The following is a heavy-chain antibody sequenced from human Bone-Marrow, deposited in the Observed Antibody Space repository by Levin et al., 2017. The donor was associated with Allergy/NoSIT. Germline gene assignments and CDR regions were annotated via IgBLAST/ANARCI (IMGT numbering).Heavy chain of an antibody. CDR1: GGSFSGYY. V-gene: IGHV4-34*01. J-gene: IGHJ4*02. CDR3: ARGGLRGDDYGVYFDY. D-gene: IGHD5-12*01. Sequence: SCAVYGGSFSGYYWSWIRQPPGKGLEWIGEINHSGSTNYNPSLKSRVTISVDTSKNQFSLKLSSVTAADTAVYYCARGGLRGDDYGVYFDYWGQGTLVTVSS. CDR2: INHSGST.